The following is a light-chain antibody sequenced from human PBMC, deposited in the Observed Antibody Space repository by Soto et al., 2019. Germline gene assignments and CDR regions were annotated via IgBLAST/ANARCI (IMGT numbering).Light chain of an antibody. Sequence: EIVLTQSPATLSLSPGERATLSCRASQSVSSYLAWYQQKPGQAPRLLIYDASNRATGIPARFSGSGSGTDFTLTISSLAPEDFAVYYCQQSGNWPLTFGGGTKVDIK. CDR2: DAS. J-gene: IGKJ4*01. V-gene: IGKV3-11*01. CDR3: QQSGNWPLT. CDR1: QSVSSY.